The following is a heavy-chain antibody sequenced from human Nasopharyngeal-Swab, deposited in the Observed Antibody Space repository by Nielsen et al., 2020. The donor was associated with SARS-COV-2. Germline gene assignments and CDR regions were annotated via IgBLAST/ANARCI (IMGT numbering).Heavy chain of an antibody. CDR3: AAAAGTYYYGMDV. CDR2: IVVGSGNT. D-gene: IGHD6-13*01. J-gene: IGHJ6*02. Sequence: SVKVSCKASGFTFTSSAMQWVRQARGQRLEWIGWIVVGSGNTNYAQKFQERVTVTRDMSTSTAYMELSSLRSEDTAVYCCAAAAGTYYYGMDVWGQGTTVTVSS. CDR1: GFTFTSSA. V-gene: IGHV1-58*02.